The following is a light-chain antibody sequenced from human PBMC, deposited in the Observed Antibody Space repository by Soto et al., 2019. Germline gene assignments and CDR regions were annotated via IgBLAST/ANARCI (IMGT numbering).Light chain of an antibody. Sequence: QSVLTQPPSASGTPGQKVTISCSGSSSNIGSNHVYWYQQFPGSAPRLLIYRSDQRPSGVHDRFSGSKSGTSASLAISGLRSEDEADYYCAAWDDSLSAVLFGGGTKVTVL. J-gene: IGLJ2*01. CDR3: AAWDDSLSAVL. CDR2: RSD. V-gene: IGLV1-47*01. CDR1: SSNIGSNH.